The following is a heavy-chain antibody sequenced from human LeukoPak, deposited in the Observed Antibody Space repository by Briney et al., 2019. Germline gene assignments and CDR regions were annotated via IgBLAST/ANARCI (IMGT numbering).Heavy chain of an antibody. CDR2: ISSSSSSTI. CDR1: GFTFSSYS. J-gene: IGHJ6*03. Sequence: PGGSLRLSCAASGFTFSSYSMNWVRQAPGKGREGVSYISSSSSSTIHYADSVKGRFTISRDNAKNSLYLQMNSLRAEDTAVYYCARKTIFGVVTYYMDVWGKGTTVTVSS. V-gene: IGHV3-48*01. CDR3: ARKTIFGVVTYYMDV. D-gene: IGHD3-3*01.